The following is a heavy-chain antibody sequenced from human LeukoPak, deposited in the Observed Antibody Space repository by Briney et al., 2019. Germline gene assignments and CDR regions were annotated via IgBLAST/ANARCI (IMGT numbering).Heavy chain of an antibody. V-gene: IGHV4-39*07. D-gene: IGHD3-22*01. CDR3: ARVAWNYYDSSGYPYDAFDI. J-gene: IGHJ3*02. Sequence: SETLSLTCTVSGGSISSSSYYWGWIRQPPGKGLEWIGSIYYSGSTYYNPSLKSRVTISVDTSKSQFSLKLSSVTAADTAVYYCARVAWNYYDSSGYPYDAFDIWGQGTMVTVSS. CDR1: GGSISSSSYY. CDR2: IYYSGST.